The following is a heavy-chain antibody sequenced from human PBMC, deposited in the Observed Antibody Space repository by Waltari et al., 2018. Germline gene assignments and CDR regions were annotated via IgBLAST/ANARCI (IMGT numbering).Heavy chain of an antibody. J-gene: IGHJ5*02. CDR1: GFTFSSYS. CDR2: ISSSSIYI. CDR3: ATESRGDP. D-gene: IGHD6-13*01. Sequence: EVQLVESGGGLVKPGGSLRLSCAASGFTFSSYSMNWVRQAPGKGLEWVSSISSSSIYIYYSDSVKGRFTISRDNAKNSLYLQMSSLRAEDTAVYYCATESRGDPWGQGTLVTVSS. V-gene: IGHV3-21*01.